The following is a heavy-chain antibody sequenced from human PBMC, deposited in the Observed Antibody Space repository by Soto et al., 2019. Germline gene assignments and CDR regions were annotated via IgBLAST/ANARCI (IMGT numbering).Heavy chain of an antibody. CDR1: GGSISGSSYY. D-gene: IGHD1-7*01. V-gene: IGHV4-39*01. Sequence: PSETLSLTCTVSGGSISGSSYYWGWIRQPPGKGLEWIGSIYYSESTYYNPPLKSRVTISVDTSKNQFSLKLSSVTAADTAVYYXARHVATTSYYYYGMDVWGQGTTVTVSS. CDR3: ARHVATTSYYYYGMDV. CDR2: IYYSEST. J-gene: IGHJ6*02.